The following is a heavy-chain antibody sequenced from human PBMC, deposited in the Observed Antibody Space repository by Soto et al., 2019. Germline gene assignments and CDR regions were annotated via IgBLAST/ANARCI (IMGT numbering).Heavy chain of an antibody. Sequence: SETLSLTCAVYGGSFSGYYWSWIRQPPGKGLEWIGEINHSGSTNYNPYLKSRVTISVDTSKNQFSLKLSSVTAADTAVYYCARGPLLGSGWFSLSEYFQHWGQGTLVTVSS. CDR1: GGSFSGYY. V-gene: IGHV4-34*01. CDR3: ARGPLLGSGWFSLSEYFQH. D-gene: IGHD6-19*01. J-gene: IGHJ1*01. CDR2: INHSGST.